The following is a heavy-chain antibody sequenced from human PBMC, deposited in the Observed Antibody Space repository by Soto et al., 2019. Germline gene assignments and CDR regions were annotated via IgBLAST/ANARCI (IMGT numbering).Heavy chain of an antibody. CDR3: ARDIRAPVRFDY. V-gene: IGHV1-2*02. CDR1: GYTFTGYY. Sequence: ASVKVSFKASGYTFTGYYMHLVRRAPGQGLEWMGWINPNSGGTNYAQKFQGRVTMTRDTSIGTAYMELSRLRSDDTAVYYCARDIRAPVRFDYWGQGTMVTVSS. CDR2: INPNSGGT. D-gene: IGHD3-10*01. J-gene: IGHJ4*02.